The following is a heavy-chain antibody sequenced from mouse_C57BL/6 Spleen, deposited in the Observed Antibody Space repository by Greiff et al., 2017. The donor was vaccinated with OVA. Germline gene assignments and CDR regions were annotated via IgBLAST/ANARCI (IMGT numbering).Heavy chain of an antibody. Sequence: EVQLQQSGPELVKPGASVKISCKASGYTFTDYYMNWVKQSHGKSLEWIGDINPNNGGTSYNQKFKGKATLTVDKSSSTAYMELRSLTSEDSAVYYCARPRDGYYWYFDVWGTGTTVTVSS. CDR1: GYTFTDYY. D-gene: IGHD2-3*01. CDR3: ARPRDGYYWYFDV. CDR2: INPNNGGT. V-gene: IGHV1-26*01. J-gene: IGHJ1*03.